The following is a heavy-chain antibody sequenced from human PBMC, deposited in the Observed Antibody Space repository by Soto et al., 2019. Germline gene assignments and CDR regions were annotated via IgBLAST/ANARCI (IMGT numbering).Heavy chain of an antibody. J-gene: IGHJ6*02. D-gene: IGHD3-22*01. CDR1: GYTFSSYG. CDR2: ISTYTENT. Sequence: ASVKVSCKSSGYTFSSYGVSWVRQAPGQGLEWLGWISTYTENTKHAQKFQDRVTMTTEAPTSTAYMELRSLRSDDTAVYYCVRDRFTTDRCYTHPFDVCGPGTTVTVSS. CDR3: VRDRFTTDRCYTHPFDV. V-gene: IGHV1-18*04.